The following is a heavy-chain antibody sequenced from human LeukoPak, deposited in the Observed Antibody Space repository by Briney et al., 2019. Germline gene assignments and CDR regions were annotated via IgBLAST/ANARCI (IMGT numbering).Heavy chain of an antibody. CDR1: GGSISSSSYY. J-gene: IGHJ4*02. V-gene: IGHV4-39*06. CDR3: ARDSGVSHLDY. CDR2: IYTSGST. Sequence: SETLSLTCTVSGGSISSSSYYWGWIRQPPGKGLEWIGRIYTSGSTNYNPSLKRRVTISVNTTKNQFPLKLSSVTAADTAVYYCARDSGVSHLDYWGQGTLVTVSS. D-gene: IGHD1-26*01.